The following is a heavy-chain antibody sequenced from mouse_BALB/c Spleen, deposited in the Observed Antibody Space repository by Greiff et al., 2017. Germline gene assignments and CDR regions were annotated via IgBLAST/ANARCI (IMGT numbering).Heavy chain of an antibody. CDR3: SFAWFAY. CDR1: GFNIKDYY. Sequence: EVKVVESGAELVRSGASVKLSCTASGFNIKDYYMHWVKQRPEQGLEWIGWIDPENGDTEYAPKFQGKATMTADTSSNTAYLPLSSLTSEDTAVYYCSFAWFAYWGQGTLVTVSA. V-gene: IGHV14-4*02. J-gene: IGHJ3*01. CDR2: IDPENGDT.